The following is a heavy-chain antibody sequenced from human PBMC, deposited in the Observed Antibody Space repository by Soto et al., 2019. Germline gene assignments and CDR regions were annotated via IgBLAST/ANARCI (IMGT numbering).Heavy chain of an antibody. CDR3: ARITSPGYFDS. J-gene: IGHJ4*02. CDR2: IKQDGSEK. D-gene: IGHD1-20*01. CDR1: GFPFSSHW. V-gene: IGHV3-7*05. Sequence: EVQLVESGGGLVQPGGSLRLSCAASGFPFSSHWMTWVRQAPGKGLEWVAYIKQDGSEKYYVDSVMGRFTMSRDNTQSSLSLQMNTLRVEDSAVYYCARITSPGYFDSCGQGTLVTVSS.